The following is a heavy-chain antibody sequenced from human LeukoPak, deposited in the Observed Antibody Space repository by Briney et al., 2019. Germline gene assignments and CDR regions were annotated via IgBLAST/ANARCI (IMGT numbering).Heavy chain of an antibody. D-gene: IGHD1-7*01. J-gene: IGHJ4*02. CDR3: AREGTPEYFDY. V-gene: IGHV3-30*04. CDR2: ISYDGSNK. CDR1: GFTFSSYA. Sequence: GGPLRLSCAASGFTFSSYAMHWVRQAPGKGLEWMAVISYDGSNKYYADSVKGRFTISRDNSKNTLYLQMNSLRAEDTAVYYCAREGTPEYFDYWGQGTLVTVSS.